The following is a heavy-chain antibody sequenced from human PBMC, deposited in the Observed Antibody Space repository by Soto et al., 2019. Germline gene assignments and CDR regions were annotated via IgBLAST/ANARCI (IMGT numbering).Heavy chain of an antibody. CDR2: IKSKSDGGTT. J-gene: IGHJ4*02. Sequence: GGSLRLSCAASGFTFSNACMTWVRQAPGRGLEWVGRIKSKSDGGTTDFPAPVKGRFTISRDDSKNTLYLQMNSLKTEDTGVYYCTTHPTAADGYYFDHWGLGTLVTVSS. CDR3: TTHPTAADGYYFDH. D-gene: IGHD6-13*01. V-gene: IGHV3-15*01. CDR1: GFTFSNAC.